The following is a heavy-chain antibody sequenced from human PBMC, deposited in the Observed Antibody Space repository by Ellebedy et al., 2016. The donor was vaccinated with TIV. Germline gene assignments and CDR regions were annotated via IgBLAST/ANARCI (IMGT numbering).Heavy chain of an antibody. J-gene: IGHJ4*02. CDR1: GFTFSSYA. CDR3: VKAWGD. CDR2: IVSNGDST. Sequence: PGGSLRLSCSASGFTFSSYAMHWVRQAPVKGLDYISAIVSNGDSTYYANSVKGRFIISRDKSKNTLYLQMSSLRPEDTAVYYWVKAWGDWGQGNLVTVSA. D-gene: IGHD3-16*01. V-gene: IGHV3-64D*06.